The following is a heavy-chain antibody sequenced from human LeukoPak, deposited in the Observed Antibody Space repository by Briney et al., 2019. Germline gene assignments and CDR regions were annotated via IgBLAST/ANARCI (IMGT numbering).Heavy chain of an antibody. CDR1: GFTFSDYY. CDR3: VRDVSDENDSASRMHLDS. V-gene: IGHV3-7*01. CDR2: IKKDGREK. J-gene: IGHJ4*02. Sequence: GGSLRLSCAASGFTFSDYYMTWVRQAPGKGLEWVANIKKDGREKHYVDSVKGRFAISRDNARNSLFLQMNSLRAEDTAVYYCVRDVSDENDSASRMHLDSWGQGTLVSVSS. D-gene: IGHD2-15*01.